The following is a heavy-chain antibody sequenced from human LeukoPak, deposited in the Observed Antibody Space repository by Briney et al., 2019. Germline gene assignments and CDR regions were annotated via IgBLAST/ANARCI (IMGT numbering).Heavy chain of an antibody. D-gene: IGHD6-13*01. CDR1: GYTFTGYY. V-gene: IGHV1-2*02. CDR3: ARDKVSSLDY. J-gene: IGHJ4*02. CDR2: INPNSGGT. Sequence: ASVKVSCKASGYTFTGYYMHWVRQAPGQGVEWMGWINPNSGGTSYAQKFQGRVTMTWDTSINTAYMELSRLRSDDTAVYYCARDKVSSLDYWGQGTLVTVSS.